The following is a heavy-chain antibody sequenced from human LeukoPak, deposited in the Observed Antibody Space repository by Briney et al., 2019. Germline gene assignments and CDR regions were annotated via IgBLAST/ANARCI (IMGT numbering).Heavy chain of an antibody. J-gene: IGHJ4*02. D-gene: IGHD3-22*01. Sequence: ASVKVSCKATGYTFSSYGINWVRQAPGQGLEWMGWISGYNGNTEYAQKFQGRVTMTTDTCTRTAYMELRSLRSDDAAVYFCARERSDYYDTSGSSHWGQGTLVTVSS. CDR3: ARERSDYYDTSGSSH. V-gene: IGHV1-18*01. CDR1: GYTFSSYG. CDR2: ISGYNGNT.